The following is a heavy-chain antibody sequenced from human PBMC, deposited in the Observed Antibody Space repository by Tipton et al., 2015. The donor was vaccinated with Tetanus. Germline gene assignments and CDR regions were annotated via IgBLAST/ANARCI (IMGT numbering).Heavy chain of an antibody. Sequence: TLSLTCTVSGGSISSSSYYWGLIRQPPGKGLEWIGSIYYSGSTYYNPSLKGRVTISVDTSKNQFSLKLSSVTAADTAVYYCARGRESGVVPAENAYYYYGMDVWGQGTTVTVSS. V-gene: IGHV4-39*01. CDR3: ARGRESGVVPAENAYYYYGMDV. D-gene: IGHD2-2*01. CDR1: GGSISSSSYY. CDR2: IYYSGST. J-gene: IGHJ6*02.